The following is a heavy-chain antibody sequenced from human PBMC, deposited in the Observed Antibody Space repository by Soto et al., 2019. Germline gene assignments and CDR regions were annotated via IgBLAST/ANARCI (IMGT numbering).Heavy chain of an antibody. D-gene: IGHD2-2*01. CDR1: GYSFTSYW. CDR3: ARLWGRDXVVVPAARADYYYGMDV. Sequence: PGESLKISCKGSGYSFTSYWIDWVRQMPGKGLGWMGIIYPGDSDTRYSPSFQGQVTISADKSISTAYLQWSSLKASDTAMYYCARLWGRDXVVVPAARADYYYGMDVWGQGTTVTVSS. J-gene: IGHJ6*02. V-gene: IGHV5-51*01. CDR2: IYPGDSDT.